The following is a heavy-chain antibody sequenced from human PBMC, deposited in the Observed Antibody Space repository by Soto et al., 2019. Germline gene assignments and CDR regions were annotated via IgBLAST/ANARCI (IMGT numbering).Heavy chain of an antibody. Sequence: VGSLRLSCAASGFTVSSNYMSWVRQAPGKGLEWVSVIYSDGDTYYADSVKGRFTISRDNSKNTLYLQMNSLRAEDTAVYYCARGSGGTMILRHFDYWGQGTLVTVSS. CDR2: IYSDGDT. V-gene: IGHV3-66*01. CDR1: GFTVSSNY. J-gene: IGHJ4*02. D-gene: IGHD3-22*01. CDR3: ARGSGGTMILRHFDY.